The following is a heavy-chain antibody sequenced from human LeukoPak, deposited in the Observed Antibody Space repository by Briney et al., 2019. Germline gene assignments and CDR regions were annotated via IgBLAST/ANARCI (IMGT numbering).Heavy chain of an antibody. V-gene: IGHV4-30-2*01. Sequence: SQTLSLTCVVSGGSISSGGYSWSWIRQPPGKGLEWIGYIYHSGSTYYNPSLKSRVTISVDRSKNQFSLKLSSVTAADTAVYYCARVVSVVVPAAWGDYGMDVWGKGTTVTVSS. D-gene: IGHD2-2*01. J-gene: IGHJ6*04. CDR2: IYHSGST. CDR1: GGSISSGGYS. CDR3: ARVVSVVVPAAWGDYGMDV.